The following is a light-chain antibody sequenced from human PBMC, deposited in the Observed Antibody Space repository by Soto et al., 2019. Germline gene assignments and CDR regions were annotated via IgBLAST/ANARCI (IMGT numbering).Light chain of an antibody. J-gene: IGLJ2*01. Sequence: QSVLTQPPSVSGAPGQRVTISCTGSSSNIGAGYDVHWCQQLPGSAPKLLIYGNTNRPSGVPDRFSGSKSGTSASLAITGLQAEDEADYYCLSFDSSLSVVFGGGTKLTVL. CDR3: LSFDSSLSVV. CDR1: SSNIGAGYD. CDR2: GNT. V-gene: IGLV1-40*01.